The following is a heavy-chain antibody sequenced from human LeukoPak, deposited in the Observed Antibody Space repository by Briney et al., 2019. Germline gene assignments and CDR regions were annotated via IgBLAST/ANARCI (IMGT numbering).Heavy chain of an antibody. D-gene: IGHD3-3*01. CDR1: EYTLMRYA. V-gene: IGHV3-64D*09. Sequence: RGGSLRLSCSASEYTLMRYAMHCVRDALEGGVEYVSPISGEVGSRYYAESVKGRFTISRDNAKNTLYLQKSSLRAEDTAVYYCVKPPFITIFGVDAFDIWGQATMVTVSS. CDR2: ISGEVGSR. J-gene: IGHJ3*02. CDR3: VKPPFITIFGVDAFDI.